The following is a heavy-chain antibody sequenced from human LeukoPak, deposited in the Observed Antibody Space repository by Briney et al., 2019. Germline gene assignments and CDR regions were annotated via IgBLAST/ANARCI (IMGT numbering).Heavy chain of an antibody. CDR3: ARKIYGSDNYIDY. CDR2: LSSGGSMI. V-gene: IGHV3-11*01. Sequence: PGGSLRLSCAVSGLTFNNYAMSWVRQAPGMGLEWIAYLSSGGSMIYYADSVKGRFAISRDNAKNSVYLQMNSLRAEDTALYYCARKIYGSDNYIDYWGQGTLVTVSS. CDR1: GLTFNNYA. D-gene: IGHD3-10*01. J-gene: IGHJ4*02.